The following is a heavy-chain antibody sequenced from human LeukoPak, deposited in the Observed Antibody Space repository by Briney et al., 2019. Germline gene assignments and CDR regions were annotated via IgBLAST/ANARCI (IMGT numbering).Heavy chain of an antibody. CDR2: IGTIGDT. CDR1: GFTFSNYD. CDR3: ARGGAGNSVVDAYDI. V-gene: IGHV3-13*01. J-gene: IGHJ3*02. Sequence: PGGSLRLSCAASGFTFSNYDMHWVRQVPGKGLEWVSSIGTIGDTYYPGSVKGRFTISRENAKNSLYLQMNSLRAGDTAVYYCARGGAGNSVVDAYDIWGQGTMVTVSA. D-gene: IGHD2/OR15-2a*01.